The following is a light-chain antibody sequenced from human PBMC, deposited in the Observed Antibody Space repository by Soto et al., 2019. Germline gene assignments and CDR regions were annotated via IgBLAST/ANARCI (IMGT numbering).Light chain of an antibody. V-gene: IGKV3D-15*01. J-gene: IGKJ4*01. CDR1: QSVGSY. CDR2: DAS. CDR3: QQYNNWPLT. Sequence: EIVLTQSPATLSLSPGERATPSCRASQSVGSYLAWYQQKPGQAPRLLISDASNRATGIPARFSGSQSGTEFTLTISSLLSEDFAVYSCQQYNNWPLTFGGGTKVDIK.